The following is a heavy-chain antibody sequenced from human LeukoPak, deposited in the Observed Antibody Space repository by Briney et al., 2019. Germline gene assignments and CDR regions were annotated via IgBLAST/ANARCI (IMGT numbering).Heavy chain of an antibody. J-gene: IGHJ3*02. CDR3: AADPPSSGWGRDAFDI. Sequence: SVKVSCKASGFTFTSSAVQRVRQARGQRLEWIGWIVVGSGNTNYAQKFQERVTITRDMSTSTAYMELSSLRSEDTAVYYCAADPPSSGWGRDAFDIWGQGTMVTVSS. CDR2: IVVGSGNT. V-gene: IGHV1-58*01. CDR1: GFTFTSSA. D-gene: IGHD6-25*01.